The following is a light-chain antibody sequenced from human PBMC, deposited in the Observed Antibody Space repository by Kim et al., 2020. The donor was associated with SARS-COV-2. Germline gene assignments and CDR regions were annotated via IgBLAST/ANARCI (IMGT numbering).Light chain of an antibody. CDR1: SSKTGSNP. V-gene: IGLV1-44*01. J-gene: IGLJ3*02. CDR2: SNN. CDR3: AAWDDSLNGFWV. Sequence: QRVTISCCGRSSKTGSNPGNWYGQLPGTATKRLIYSNNQRPSGVPGRFSGSKSGTSAALSISGLQSEDEADYYCAAWDDSLNGFWVFGGGTQLTVL.